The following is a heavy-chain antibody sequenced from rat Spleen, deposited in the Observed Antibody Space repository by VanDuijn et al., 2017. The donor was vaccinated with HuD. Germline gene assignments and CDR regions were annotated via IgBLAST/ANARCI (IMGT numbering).Heavy chain of an antibody. D-gene: IGHD4-2*01. CDR1: GYSITSSYR. J-gene: IGHJ2*01. V-gene: IGHV3-3*01. Sequence: EVQLQESGPGLVKPSQSLSLTCSVTGYSITSSYRWNWIRKFPGNKLEWMGYINSAGSTNYNPSLKSRISITRDTSKNQFFLQLNSVTTEDTATYYCATLGLAYYFDYWDQGVMVTVSS. CDR3: ATLGLAYYFDY. CDR2: INSAGST.